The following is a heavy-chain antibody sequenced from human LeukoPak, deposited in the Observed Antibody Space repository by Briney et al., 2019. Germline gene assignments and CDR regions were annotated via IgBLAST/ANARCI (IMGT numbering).Heavy chain of an antibody. CDR2: IKQDGSEK. CDR3: ARGPYYYDRSGYSDY. Sequence: GGSLRLSCAASGFTFSSYWMSWVRQAPGKGLEWVANIKQDGSEKYYVDSVKGRFTISRDNSKNTVYLQMNSLTAEDTTVYYCARGPYYYDRSGYSDYWGQGTLVTVSS. CDR1: GFTFSSYW. J-gene: IGHJ4*02. V-gene: IGHV3-7*01. D-gene: IGHD3-22*01.